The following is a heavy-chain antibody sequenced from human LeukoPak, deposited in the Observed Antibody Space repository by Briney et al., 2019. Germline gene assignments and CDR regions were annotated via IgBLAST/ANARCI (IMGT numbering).Heavy chain of an antibody. Sequence: SGGSLRLSCAASGFTFSSYGMHWVRQAPGKGLEGGAVIWYDGSNKYYADSVKGRFTISRDNSKNTLYLQMNSLRAEDTAVYYCARDYHDSLRYYYYGMDVWGQGTTVTVSS. D-gene: IGHD3-22*01. V-gene: IGHV3-33*01. J-gene: IGHJ6*02. CDR3: ARDYHDSLRYYYYGMDV. CDR2: IWYDGSNK. CDR1: GFTFSSYG.